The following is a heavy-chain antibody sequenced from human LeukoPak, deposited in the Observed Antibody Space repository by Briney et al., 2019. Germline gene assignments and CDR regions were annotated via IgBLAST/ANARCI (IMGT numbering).Heavy chain of an antibody. Sequence: GGSLRLSCAASGFTFSSYGMHWVRQAPGKGLEWVAVISYDGSNKYYADSVKGRFTISRDNSQNTLYLQMNSLRPEDTAVYYCAKVSAYYYASGFDSWGQGTLVTVSS. CDR1: GFTFSSYG. D-gene: IGHD3-10*01. CDR3: AKVSAYYYASGFDS. V-gene: IGHV3-30*18. J-gene: IGHJ4*02. CDR2: ISYDGSNK.